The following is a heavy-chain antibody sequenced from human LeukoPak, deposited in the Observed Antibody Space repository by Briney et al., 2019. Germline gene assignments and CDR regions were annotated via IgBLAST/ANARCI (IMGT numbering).Heavy chain of an antibody. J-gene: IGHJ3*02. V-gene: IGHV3-20*04. CDR1: GFTFSSYA. CDR3: AREGSRSDDAFDI. Sequence: GGSLRLSCVASGFTFSSYAMTWVRQAPGKGLEWVSGINWNGITTRYGGSVKGRFTTSRDSAKNSLYLQMNSLRAEDTALYYCAREGSRSDDAFDIWGQGTMVTVSS. CDR2: INWNGITT. D-gene: IGHD1-26*01.